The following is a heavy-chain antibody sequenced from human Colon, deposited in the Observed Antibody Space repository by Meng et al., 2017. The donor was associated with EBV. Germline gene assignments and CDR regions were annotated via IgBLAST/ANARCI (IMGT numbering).Heavy chain of an antibody. V-gene: IGHV3-23*01. CDR1: GFTFSSYV. CDR2: ISGSGSST. Sequence: EVQLLASGGGLLQPGGSLRPSCATSGFTFSSYVMSWVRQAPGKGLEWVSVISGSGSSTYYADSVKGRFTISRDNSKNTLYLQMNSLRAEDTAVYYCAKDGTNYKYDSYSYFDYWGQGTLVTVSS. CDR3: AKDGTNYKYDSYSYFDY. J-gene: IGHJ4*02. D-gene: IGHD3-10*01.